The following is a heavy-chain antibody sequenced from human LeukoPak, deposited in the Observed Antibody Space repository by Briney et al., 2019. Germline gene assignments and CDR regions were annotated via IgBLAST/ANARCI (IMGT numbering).Heavy chain of an antibody. V-gene: IGHV1-69*06. CDR3: ARDPGYCSSTSCRREYYFDY. CDR1: VHPFSILD. CDR2: ITPIFCTT. D-gene: IGHD2-2*01. Sequence: TVSVSSTSSVHPFSILDISWAPHPPGQGPEWMGGITPIFCTTNYTQKFQGRVTITADKATSTAYMELSSLRSEDTAVYYCARDPGYCSSTSCRREYYFDYWGQGTLVTVSS. J-gene: IGHJ4*02.